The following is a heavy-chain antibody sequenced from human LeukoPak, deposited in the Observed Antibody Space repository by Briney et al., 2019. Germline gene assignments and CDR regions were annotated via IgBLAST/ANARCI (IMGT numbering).Heavy chain of an antibody. CDR3: ASTGYSSSRTFVY. V-gene: IGHV3-53*01. D-gene: IGHD6-13*01. Sequence: PGGSLRLSCAASGFTVSSNYMSWVRQAPGKGLEWVSVIYSGGSTYYADSVKGRFTISRDNSKNTLYLQMNSLRAEDTAVYYCASTGYSSSRTFVYWGQRNLVTASS. J-gene: IGHJ4*02. CDR1: GFTVSSNY. CDR2: IYSGGST.